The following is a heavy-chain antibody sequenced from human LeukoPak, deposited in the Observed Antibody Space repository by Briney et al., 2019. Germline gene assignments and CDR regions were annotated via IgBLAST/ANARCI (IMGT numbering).Heavy chain of an antibody. CDR3: AKDLRWDHPGFDP. V-gene: IGHV1-46*01. D-gene: IGHD4-23*01. Sequence: ASVKVSCKASGYTFTSYYIHWVRQAPGQGLEWMGIINPGGGSTSYAQKFQDRVTMTRDTSTSTVYMELSSLRSEDTAVYYCAKDLRWDHPGFDPWGQGTLVFVSS. CDR1: GYTFTSYY. J-gene: IGHJ5*02. CDR2: INPGGGST.